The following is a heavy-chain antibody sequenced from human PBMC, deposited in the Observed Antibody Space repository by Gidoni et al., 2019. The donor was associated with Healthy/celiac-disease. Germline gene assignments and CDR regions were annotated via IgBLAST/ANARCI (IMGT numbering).Heavy chain of an antibody. D-gene: IGHD4-4*01. CDR1: GFTFSRYA. CDR3: AKPLNFHTVTTNY. Sequence: EVQLLESGGGLVQPGGSLRLSCPASGFTFSRYAMSWVRQAPGKGLEWVSAISGSGGSTYYADSVKGRFTISRDNSKNTLYLQMNSLRAEDTAVYYCAKPLNFHTVTTNYWGQGTLVTVSS. CDR2: ISGSGGST. J-gene: IGHJ4*02. V-gene: IGHV3-23*01.